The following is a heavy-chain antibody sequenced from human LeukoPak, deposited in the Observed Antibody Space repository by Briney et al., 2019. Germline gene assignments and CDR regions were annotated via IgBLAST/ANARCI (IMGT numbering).Heavy chain of an antibody. D-gene: IGHD3-22*01. CDR1: GFTFSSHS. Sequence: PGGSLRLSCAASGFTFSSHSMNWVRQAPGKGLEWVSAISGSGGSTYYADSVKGRFTISRDNSKNTLYLQMNSLRAEDTAVYYCAKGRSSGYPFDYWGQGTLVTVSS. CDR3: AKGRSSGYPFDY. CDR2: ISGSGGST. J-gene: IGHJ4*02. V-gene: IGHV3-23*01.